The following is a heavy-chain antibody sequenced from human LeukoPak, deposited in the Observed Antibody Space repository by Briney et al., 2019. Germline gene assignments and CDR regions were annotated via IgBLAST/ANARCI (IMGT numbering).Heavy chain of an antibody. D-gene: IGHD4-11*01. CDR2: INHRGST. V-gene: IGHV4-34*01. CDR3: ARGNLWDYRRYYYSMDV. Sequence: PSETLSLTCTVSGGSISSYYWSWIRQPPGKGLEWIGEINHRGSTNYNPSLKSRVTISVDTSKNQFSLRLNSVTAADTAVYYCARGNLWDYRRYYYSMDVWGKGTTVTVSS. J-gene: IGHJ6*03. CDR1: GGSISSYY.